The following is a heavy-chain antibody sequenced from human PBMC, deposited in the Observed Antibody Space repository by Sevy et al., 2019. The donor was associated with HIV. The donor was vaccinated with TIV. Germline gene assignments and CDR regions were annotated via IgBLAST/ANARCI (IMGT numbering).Heavy chain of an antibody. CDR3: VSLLYYYEEYNAMDV. CDR2: IRSKASSYAT. CDR1: GFTFSGSA. D-gene: IGHD3-22*01. V-gene: IGHV3-73*01. Sequence: GESLKISCAASGFTFSGSAMHWVRQASGKGLEWIGRIRSKASSYATVYAASVKGRFTISRDDSKNTAYLQMNSLKIEDTAVYYCVSLLYYYEEYNAMDVWGQGTTVTVSS. J-gene: IGHJ6*02.